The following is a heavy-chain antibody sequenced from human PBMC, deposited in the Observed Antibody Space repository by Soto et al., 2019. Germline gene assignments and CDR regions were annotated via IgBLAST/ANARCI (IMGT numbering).Heavy chain of an antibody. CDR2: ITGSGDKT. D-gene: IGHD5-12*01. Sequence: EVQLLESGGGLVQPGGSLRLSCEASGFTFSNYAMNWVRQAPGKGLEWVSSITGSGDKTYYADSVKGRFTISRDNSKNTMYLQMNSRRAEDTAVYSCAKGGDSGYDFWYVDLWGRGTLVTVSS. CDR3: AKGGDSGYDFWYVDL. CDR1: GFTFSNYA. J-gene: IGHJ2*01. V-gene: IGHV3-23*01.